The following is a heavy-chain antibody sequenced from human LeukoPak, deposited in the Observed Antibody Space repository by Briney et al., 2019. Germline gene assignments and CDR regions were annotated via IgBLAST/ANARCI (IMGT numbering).Heavy chain of an antibody. Sequence: GGSLRLSCAASGFTFSSYGISWVRQAPGKGVEWVSAISGSGGSTHYSDSVKGRFTISRDNSKNTLYLQMNSLRAEDTAVYYCARDTNWGFDYWGQGTLVTVSS. D-gene: IGHD7-27*01. CDR2: ISGSGGST. CDR1: GFTFSSYG. CDR3: ARDTNWGFDY. J-gene: IGHJ4*02. V-gene: IGHV3-23*01.